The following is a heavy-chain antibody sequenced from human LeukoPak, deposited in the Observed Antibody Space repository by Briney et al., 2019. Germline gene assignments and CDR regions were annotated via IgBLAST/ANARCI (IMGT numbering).Heavy chain of an antibody. CDR2: INSDGSST. CDR1: GFTFSSYW. Sequence: GGSLRLSCAASGFTFSSYWMHWVRQAPGKGLVWVSRINSDGSSTSYADSVKGRFTISRDNAKNTLYLQMNSLRAEDTAVYYCARGTPTYYYDSSGPPDYWGQGTLVTVSS. V-gene: IGHV3-74*01. D-gene: IGHD3-22*01. CDR3: ARGTPTYYYDSSGPPDY. J-gene: IGHJ4*02.